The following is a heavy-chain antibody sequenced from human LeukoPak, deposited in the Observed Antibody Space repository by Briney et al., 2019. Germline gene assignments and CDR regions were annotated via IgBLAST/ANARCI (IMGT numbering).Heavy chain of an antibody. Sequence: SQTLSLTCTVSGGSISSGSYYWSWIRQPAGKGLEWIGRIYTSGSTNYNPSLKSRVTISVDTSKNQFSLKLSSVTAADTAVYYCARDLSLANWFDPWGQGTLVTVSS. V-gene: IGHV4-61*02. CDR1: GGSISSGSYY. CDR2: IYTSGST. CDR3: ARDLSLANWFDP. J-gene: IGHJ5*02.